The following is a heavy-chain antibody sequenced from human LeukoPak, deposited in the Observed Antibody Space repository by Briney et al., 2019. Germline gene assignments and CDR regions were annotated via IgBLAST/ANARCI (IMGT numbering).Heavy chain of an antibody. Sequence: GGSLRLSCAASGFTFSSYGMHWVRQAPGRGLEWVAVISYDGSNKYYADSVKGRFTISRGSSKNTVFLQMNGLRGDDTAAYYCAKESTAAVPDYWGQGTLVTVSS. CDR3: AKESTAAVPDY. J-gene: IGHJ4*02. D-gene: IGHD6-13*01. V-gene: IGHV3-30*18. CDR2: ISYDGSNK. CDR1: GFTFSSYG.